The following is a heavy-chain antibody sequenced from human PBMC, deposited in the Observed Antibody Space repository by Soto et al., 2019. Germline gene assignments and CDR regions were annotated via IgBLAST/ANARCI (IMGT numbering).Heavy chain of an antibody. V-gene: IGHV1-69*13. CDR3: ARDLVGSSWYRPYYYYYGMDV. Sequence: EASVKVSCKASGGTFSSYAISWVRQAPGQGLEWMGGIIPIFGTANYAQKFQGRVTITADESTSTAYMELSSLRSEDTAVYYCARDLVGSSWYRPYYYYYGMDVWGQGTTVTVSS. D-gene: IGHD6-13*01. J-gene: IGHJ6*02. CDR2: IIPIFGTA. CDR1: GGTFSSYA.